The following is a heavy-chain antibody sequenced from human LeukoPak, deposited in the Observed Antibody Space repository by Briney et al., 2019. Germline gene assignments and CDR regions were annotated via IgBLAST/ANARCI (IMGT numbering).Heavy chain of an antibody. CDR3: ARGSPPDY. Sequence: PGGSLRLSCAASGLTFSGYAMYWVRQAPGKGLEWGAVISYDGSNKFYTDSVKGRFTISRDNSKNTLYLQMDSLRTEDTAVYYCARGSPPDYWGQGTLVTVSS. CDR2: ISYDGSNK. J-gene: IGHJ4*02. CDR1: GLTFSGYA. V-gene: IGHV3-30-3*01.